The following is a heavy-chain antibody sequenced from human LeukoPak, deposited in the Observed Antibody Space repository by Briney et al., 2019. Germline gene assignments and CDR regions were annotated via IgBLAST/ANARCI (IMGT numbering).Heavy chain of an antibody. CDR2: FYYTGST. J-gene: IGHJ4*02. V-gene: IGHV4-59*12. Sequence: SETLSLTCTVSGGSITSYYWSWIRQPPGKGLEWIRHFYYTGSTNYNPSLKSRVTISAETSRNQFSLRLNSVTAADTAVYYCARAPPDGGNSGLYYWGQGTLVTVSS. D-gene: IGHD4-23*01. CDR3: ARAPPDGGNSGLYY. CDR1: GGSITSYY.